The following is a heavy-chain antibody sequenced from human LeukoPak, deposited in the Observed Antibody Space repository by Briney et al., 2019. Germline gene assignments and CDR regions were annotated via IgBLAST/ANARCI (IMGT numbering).Heavy chain of an antibody. V-gene: IGHV3-43*02. CDR2: IRADGATT. CDR3: ARGNEYGDYYFDY. CDR1: GFTFGDYD. J-gene: IGHJ4*02. Sequence: GGSLRLSCAASGFTFGDYDMHWVRQAPGKGLEWVSLIRADGATTRYTDSVKGRFTISRDNSKNTLYLQMNSLRAEDTAVYYCARGNEYGDYYFDYWGQGTLVTVSS. D-gene: IGHD4-17*01.